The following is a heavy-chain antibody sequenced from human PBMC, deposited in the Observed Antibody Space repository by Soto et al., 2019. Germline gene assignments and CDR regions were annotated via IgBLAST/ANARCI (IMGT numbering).Heavy chain of an antibody. CDR3: AKAPDYGASFDI. CDR2: IRLDGSEK. Sequence: GGSLRLSCAASGFPFKTYWVTWVRQAPGKGLEWVANIRLDGSEKYYVDSVKGRFTISRDTTKNSLYLQMNSLRAEDTAVYYCAKAPDYGASFDIWGQGTMVTVSS. V-gene: IGHV3-7*01. CDR1: GFPFKTYW. J-gene: IGHJ3*02. D-gene: IGHD4-17*01.